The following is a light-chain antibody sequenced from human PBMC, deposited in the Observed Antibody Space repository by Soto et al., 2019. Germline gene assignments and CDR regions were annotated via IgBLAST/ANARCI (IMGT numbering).Light chain of an antibody. CDR3: QQYNSYPWT. V-gene: IGKV1-5*01. CDR2: DVS. CDR1: QSISSW. J-gene: IGKJ1*01. Sequence: IQMTQSPSTLSASVGDRVTITCRASQSISSWLAWYHQKPWKAPKLLIYDVSSLESGVPSRFSGSGSGTEFTLTIISLQPDDFTTYDCQQYNSYPWTFGQGTKVEIK.